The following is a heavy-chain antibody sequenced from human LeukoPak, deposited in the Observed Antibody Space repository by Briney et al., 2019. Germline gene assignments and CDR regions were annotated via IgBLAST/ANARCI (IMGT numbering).Heavy chain of an antibody. CDR3: ARVRRDGYNFYYFDY. J-gene: IGHJ4*02. Sequence: SQTLSLTCAVSGGSISSGGYSWSWIQQPPGKGLEWIGYIYHSGSTYYNPSLKSRVTISVDRSKNQFSLKLSSVTAADTAVYYCARVRRDGYNFYYFDYWGQGTLVTVSS. CDR2: IYHSGST. D-gene: IGHD5-24*01. V-gene: IGHV4-30-2*01. CDR1: GGSISSGGYS.